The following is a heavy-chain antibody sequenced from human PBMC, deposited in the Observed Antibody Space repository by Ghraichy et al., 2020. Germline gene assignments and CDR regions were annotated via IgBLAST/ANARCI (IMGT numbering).Heavy chain of an antibody. CDR3: ARGGIVVAGIFDY. D-gene: IGHD6-19*01. Sequence: ETLSLTCTVSGGSISSYYWSWIRQPPGKGLEWIGYIYYSGSTNYNPSLKSRVTISVDTSKNQFSLKLSSVTAADTAVYYCARGGIVVAGIFDYWGQGTLVTVSS. CDR2: IYYSGST. CDR1: GGSISSYY. J-gene: IGHJ4*02. V-gene: IGHV4-59*01.